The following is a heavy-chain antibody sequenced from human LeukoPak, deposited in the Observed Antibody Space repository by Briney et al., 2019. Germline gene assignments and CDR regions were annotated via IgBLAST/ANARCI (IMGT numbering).Heavy chain of an antibody. J-gene: IGHJ4*02. CDR3: ASLGDCSSTSCYIDY. CDR2: IYYSGST. V-gene: IGHV4-39*01. CDR1: GGSISSSSYY. D-gene: IGHD2-2*02. Sequence: SETLSLTCTVSGGSISSSSYYWGWIRQPPGKGLEWIGSIYYSGSTYYNPSLKSRVTISVDTSKNQFSLKLSSVTAAGTAVYYCASLGDCSSTSCYIDYWGQGTLVTVSS.